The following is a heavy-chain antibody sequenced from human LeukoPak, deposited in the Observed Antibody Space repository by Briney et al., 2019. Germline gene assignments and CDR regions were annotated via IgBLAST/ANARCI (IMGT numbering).Heavy chain of an antibody. CDR3: ARTAFDWSQVGGNWFDP. J-gene: IGHJ5*02. CDR1: GFTFSSYS. Sequence: PGGSLRLSCAASGFTFSSYSLNWVRQAPGKALEGISYISSSGSNIVYADSVEGRFTISRDNGKNSLYLQMNSLRPEVTAVYYCARTAFDWSQVGGNWFDPWGQGTLVTVSS. D-gene: IGHD3-9*01. CDR2: ISSSGSNI. V-gene: IGHV3-48*04.